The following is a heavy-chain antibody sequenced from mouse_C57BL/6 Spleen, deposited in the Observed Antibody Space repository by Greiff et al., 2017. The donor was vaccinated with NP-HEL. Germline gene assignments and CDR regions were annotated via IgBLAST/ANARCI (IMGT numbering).Heavy chain of an antibody. V-gene: IGHV1-76*01. CDR2: IYPGSGNT. Sequence: VQLQQSGAELVRPGASVKLSCKASGYTFTDYYINWVKQRPGQGLEWIARIYPGSGNTYYNEKFKGKATLTAEKSSSTAYMQLSSLTSEDSAVYFCAAGNYYDYDRFAYWGQGTLVTVSA. J-gene: IGHJ3*01. CDR3: AAGNYYDYDRFAY. CDR1: GYTFTDYY. D-gene: IGHD2-4*01.